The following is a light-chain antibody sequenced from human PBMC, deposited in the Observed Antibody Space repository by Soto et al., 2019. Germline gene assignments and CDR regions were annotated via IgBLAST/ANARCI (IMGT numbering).Light chain of an antibody. J-gene: IGKJ1*01. Sequence: IQLTQSPSSLSASVGDRVAITCRASHGIITYLNWYQQKPGKAPNLLIYSSSTLQSGVPSRFSGSGSGTDFTLTLNSLQPEDFATYYCQQGYSTPWTFGQGTKVDI. CDR3: QQGYSTPWT. CDR2: SSS. V-gene: IGKV1-39*01. CDR1: HGIITY.